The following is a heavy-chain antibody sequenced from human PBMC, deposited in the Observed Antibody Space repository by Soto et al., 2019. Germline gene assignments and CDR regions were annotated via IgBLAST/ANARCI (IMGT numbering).Heavy chain of an antibody. CDR1: LFTISSYA. J-gene: IGHJ5*02. Sequence: WGSLRLSCASSLFTISSYARSFVRHSLGSGLEWVSAISGSGGSTYYADSVKGRFTISRDNSKNTLYLQMNSLRAEDTAVYYCAKAQDIVVVPAAYNWFDPWGQGTLVTVSS. V-gene: IGHV3-23*01. CDR3: AKAQDIVVVPAAYNWFDP. D-gene: IGHD2-2*01. CDR2: ISGSGGST.